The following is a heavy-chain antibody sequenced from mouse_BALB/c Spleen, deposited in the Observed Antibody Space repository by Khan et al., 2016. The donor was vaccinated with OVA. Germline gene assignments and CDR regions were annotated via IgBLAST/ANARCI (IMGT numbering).Heavy chain of an antibody. D-gene: IGHD2-1*01. CDR3: ARGNFYAMDY. CDR1: GFSLTSYG. CDR2: IWSDGAS. Sequence: QVQLKESGPGLVAPSQSLSITCTVSGFSLTSYGVHWVRQPPGKGLEWLIVIWSDGASTYNSALKSRLSISKDNSKSQVFLKMNSLQTDDTAMYXCARGNFYAMDYWCQGTSVTVSS. V-gene: IGHV2-6*02. J-gene: IGHJ4*01.